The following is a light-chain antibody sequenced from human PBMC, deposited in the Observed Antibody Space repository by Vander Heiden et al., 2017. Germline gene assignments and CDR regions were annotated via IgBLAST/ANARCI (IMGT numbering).Light chain of an antibody. CDR2: FGS. Sequence: LVITPSPLSLPVTPGEPASISCRSSQRLLHTNGYNYLDWYLQKPGQSPQLLIYFGSNRAPGVPDRFSGSGSGTDFTLKISRVEAEDVGLYYCRQALQTPLTFGGGTKVEIK. J-gene: IGKJ4*01. CDR1: QRLLHTNGYNY. V-gene: IGKV2-28*01. CDR3: RQALQTPLT.